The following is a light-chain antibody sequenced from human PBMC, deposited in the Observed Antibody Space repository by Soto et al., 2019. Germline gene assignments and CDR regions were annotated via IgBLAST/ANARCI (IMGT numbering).Light chain of an antibody. CDR3: NSYASSSALV. CDR2: DVT. V-gene: IGLV2-14*01. CDR1: SSDVGGYNY. Sequence: QSALTQPASVSGSPGQSITISCTGTSSDVGGYNYVSWYQQYPGKAPKLIIYDVTNRPSGVSNRFSGSKSGNTASLTISGLQGEDEADYYCNSYASSSALVFGGGTKVTVL. J-gene: IGLJ2*01.